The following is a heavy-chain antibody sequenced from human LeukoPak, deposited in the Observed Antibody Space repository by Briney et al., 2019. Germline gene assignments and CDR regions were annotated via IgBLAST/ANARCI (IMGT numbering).Heavy chain of an antibody. CDR1: GGSISSSNW. V-gene: IGHV4-4*02. CDR2: IYHSGST. D-gene: IGHD6-19*01. J-gene: IGHJ1*01. Sequence: SGTLSLTCAVSGGSISSSNWWSWVRQPPGKGLEWIGEIYHSGSTNYNPSLKSRVTISVDTSKNQFSLKLSSVTAADTVVYYCARLAVAGKGYFQHWGQGTLVTVSS. CDR3: ARLAVAGKGYFQH.